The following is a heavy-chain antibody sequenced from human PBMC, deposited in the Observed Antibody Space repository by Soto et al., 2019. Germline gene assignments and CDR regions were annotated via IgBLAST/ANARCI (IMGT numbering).Heavy chain of an antibody. CDR3: ARDGSGGVWGSYPQGEGY. J-gene: IGHJ4*02. CDR1: GGTFSSYA. V-gene: IGHV1-69*12. CDR2: IIPIFGTA. D-gene: IGHD3-16*02. Sequence: QVQLVQSGAEVKKPGSSVKVSCKASGGTFSSYAISWVRQAPGQGLEWMGGIIPIFGTANYAQKFQGRVTITADESTSTAYMELSSLRSEDTAVYYCARDGSGGVWGSYPQGEGYWGQGTLVTVSS.